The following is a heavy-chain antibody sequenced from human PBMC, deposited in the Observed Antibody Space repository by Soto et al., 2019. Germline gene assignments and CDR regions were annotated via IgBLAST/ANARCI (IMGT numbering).Heavy chain of an antibody. CDR3: AKRASGSYFDY. V-gene: IGHV3-23*01. Sequence: PGGSLRLSCVASGFSFGSYSMNWVRQAPEKGLEWVSSISGSGGSRYYADSVKGRSTISRDNSKNTLYLQMGSLSAEDTAIYYCAKRASGSYFDYWSQGTLVTVSS. J-gene: IGHJ4*02. CDR1: GFSFGSYS. CDR2: ISGSGGSR. D-gene: IGHD3-10*01.